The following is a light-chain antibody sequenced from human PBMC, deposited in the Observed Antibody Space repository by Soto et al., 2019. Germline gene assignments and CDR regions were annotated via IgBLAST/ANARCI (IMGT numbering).Light chain of an antibody. CDR3: HQSYSTPPYT. V-gene: IGKV1-39*01. J-gene: IGKJ2*01. CDR2: AAS. CDR1: QSISSY. Sequence: DIQMTQSPSSLSASVGDRVTITCRASQSISSYLNWYQQKPGKAPKLLIYAASSLQSGVPSRFSGSGSGTDFTLTISSLQPEDFPTYYCHQSYSTPPYTFGQGTKLEIK.